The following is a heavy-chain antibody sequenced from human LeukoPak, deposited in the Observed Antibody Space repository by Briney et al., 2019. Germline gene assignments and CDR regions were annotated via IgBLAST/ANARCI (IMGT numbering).Heavy chain of an antibody. V-gene: IGHV4-34*01. CDR1: GGSISSYY. CDR3: ARTLGYCSSTSCYAIRSRAFDI. J-gene: IGHJ3*02. D-gene: IGHD2-2*01. Sequence: SETLSLTCTVSGGSISSYYWSWIRQPPGKGLEWIGEINHSGSTNYNPSLKSRVTISVDTSKNQFSLKLSSVTAADTAVYYCARTLGYCSSTSCYAIRSRAFDIWGQGTMVTVSS. CDR2: INHSGST.